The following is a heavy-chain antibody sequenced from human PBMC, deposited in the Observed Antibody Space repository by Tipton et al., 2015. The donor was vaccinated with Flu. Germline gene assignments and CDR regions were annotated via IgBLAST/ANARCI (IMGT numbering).Heavy chain of an antibody. CDR1: GGSFSGYY. CDR2: INHSGST. D-gene: IGHD3-22*01. V-gene: IGHV4-34*01. J-gene: IGHJ4*02. CDR3: ARGGGDSRGYYIDY. Sequence: TLSLTCAVYGGSFSGYYWSWIRQPPGKGLEWIGEINHSGSTNYNPSLKSRVTISVDTSKNQFSLKLSSVTAADTAVYYCARGGGDSRGYYIDYSGQGTLVTVSS.